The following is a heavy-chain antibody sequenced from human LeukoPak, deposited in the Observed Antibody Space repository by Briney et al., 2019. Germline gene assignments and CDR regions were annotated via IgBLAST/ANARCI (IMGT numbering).Heavy chain of an antibody. CDR2: ISGSGGTT. D-gene: IGHD6-25*01. V-gene: IGHV3-23*01. Sequence: GGSLRLSCAASGFTLSSYAMSWVPQAPGKGLECVSGISGSGGTTYYADSVKGHFTISRDNFKNTLYVQMNSLRAEDTAVYYCAKFRAASYYYYGMDVWGQGTTVTVSS. CDR3: AKFRAASYYYYGMDV. CDR1: GFTLSSYA. J-gene: IGHJ6*02.